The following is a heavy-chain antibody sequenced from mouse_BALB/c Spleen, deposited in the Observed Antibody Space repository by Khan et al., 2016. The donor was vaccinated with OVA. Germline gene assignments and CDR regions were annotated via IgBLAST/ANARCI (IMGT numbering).Heavy chain of an antibody. J-gene: IGHJ2*01. D-gene: IGHD1-1*01. CDR1: GFTFSGFG. CDR2: ISSGSSNI. Sequence: EVQLVESGGGLVQPGGSRKLSCAASGFTFSGFGMHWVRQAPEKGLEWVAYISSGSSNIYYADTVRGRFTISRDNPKNTLFLQMTSLRSEDTAMYCCARRGYYYFDYWGQGTTVTVSS. CDR3: ARRGYYYFDY. V-gene: IGHV5-17*02.